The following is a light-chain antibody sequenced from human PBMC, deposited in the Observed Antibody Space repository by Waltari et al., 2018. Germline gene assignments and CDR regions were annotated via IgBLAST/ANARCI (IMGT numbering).Light chain of an antibody. J-gene: IGLJ2*01. CDR2: DVS. V-gene: IGLV2-11*01. CDR1: SSDVGGYNY. Sequence: QSALTQPRSVSGSPGQSVTISCTGTSSDVGGYNYVPWYQQHPGKAPKLMIYDVSKRPSGVPDRFAGSKSGNTASLTISWLQAEDEADYYCCSYAGSYTLVVFGGGTKLTVL. CDR3: CSYAGSYTLVV.